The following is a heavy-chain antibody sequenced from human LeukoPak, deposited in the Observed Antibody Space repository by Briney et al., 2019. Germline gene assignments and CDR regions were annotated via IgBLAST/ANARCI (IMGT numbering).Heavy chain of an antibody. D-gene: IGHD6-13*01. CDR3: VKGYSRSWYGAFGV. CDR2: ISNNGGDT. CDR1: GFTFSFYA. Sequence: GGSLRLSCSASGFTFSFYAMHWVRQAPGKGLEYVSAISNNGGDTYYADSVKGRFTISRDNSKNTLYLQMSSLRAEDTAVYYCVKGYSRSWYGAFGVWGQGTMVTVSS. V-gene: IGHV3-64D*09. J-gene: IGHJ3*01.